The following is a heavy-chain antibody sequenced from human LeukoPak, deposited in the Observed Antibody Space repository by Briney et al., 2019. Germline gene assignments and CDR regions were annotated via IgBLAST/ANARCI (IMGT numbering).Heavy chain of an antibody. D-gene: IGHD3-22*01. CDR2: IIPIFGTA. J-gene: IGHJ4*02. CDR1: GYTFTSYG. V-gene: IGHV1-69*06. Sequence: SVKVSCKASGYTFTSYGISWVRQAPGQGLEWMGGIIPIFGTANYAQKFQGRVTITADKSTSTAYMELSSLRSEDTAVYYCARNSGYDSSGYYSFDYWGQGTLVTVSS. CDR3: ARNSGYDSSGYYSFDY.